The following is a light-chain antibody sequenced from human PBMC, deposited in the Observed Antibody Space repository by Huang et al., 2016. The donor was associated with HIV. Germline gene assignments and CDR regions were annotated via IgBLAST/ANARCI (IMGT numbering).Light chain of an antibody. J-gene: IGKJ1*01. CDR1: QSVSSY. CDR2: EAV. CDR3: QQRNNWPRT. V-gene: IGKV3-11*01. Sequence: EIVLTQSPATLSLSPGERATLTCRASQSVSSYLAWFQQKRGQAPRRLIYEAVNRAPGIPDRFSGSGAGTDFTLTSSNVEPEDFAVYYCQQRNNWPRTFGQGTKVEI.